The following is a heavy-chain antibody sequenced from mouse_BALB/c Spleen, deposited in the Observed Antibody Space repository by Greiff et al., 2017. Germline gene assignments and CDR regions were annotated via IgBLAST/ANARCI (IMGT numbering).Heavy chain of an antibody. Sequence: EVKLMESGGGLVKPGGSLKLSCAASGFTFSSYAMSWVRQTPEKRQEWVASISSGGSTYYPDSVKGRFTISRDNARNILYLQMSSLRSEDTAMYYCAYGNSAWFADWGQGTLVTVSA. CDR1: GFTFSSYA. V-gene: IGHV5-6-5*01. CDR2: ISSGGST. CDR3: AYGNSAWFAD. J-gene: IGHJ3*01. D-gene: IGHD2-1*01.